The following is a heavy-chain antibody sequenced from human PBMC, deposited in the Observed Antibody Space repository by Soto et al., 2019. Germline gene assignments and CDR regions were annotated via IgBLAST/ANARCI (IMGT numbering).Heavy chain of an antibody. Sequence: PSETLSLTWTVSGGSISSGVYYWIWIRQHPGKGLEWIGYIYYSGSTYYNPSLKSRVTISVDTSKNQFSLKLSSVTAADTAVYYCARQDPPYYYGMDVWGQGTTVTVSS. CDR1: GGSISSGVYY. CDR3: ARQDPPYYYGMDV. V-gene: IGHV4-31*02. CDR2: IYYSGST. J-gene: IGHJ6*02.